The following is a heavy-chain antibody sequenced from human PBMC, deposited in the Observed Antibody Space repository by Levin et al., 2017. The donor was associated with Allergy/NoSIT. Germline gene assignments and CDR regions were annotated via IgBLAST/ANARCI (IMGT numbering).Heavy chain of an antibody. V-gene: IGHV1-18*01. J-gene: IGHJ4*02. CDR3: ARELHGYYYFDY. Sequence: GESLKISCKTSGYTFSLYAISWVRQAPGQGPEWLGWISPCNGNTDYAQKFQGRVTMTTDTSTSTAYMELRSLRPDDTAVYYCARELHGYYYFDYWGQGTLVTVSS. CDR2: ISPCNGNT. CDR1: GYTFSLYA. D-gene: IGHD5-18*01.